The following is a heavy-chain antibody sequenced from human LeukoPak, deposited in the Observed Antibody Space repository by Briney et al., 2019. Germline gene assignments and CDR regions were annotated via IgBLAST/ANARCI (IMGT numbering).Heavy chain of an antibody. V-gene: IGHV4-39*07. CDR1: GGSISSYY. Sequence: SETLSLTCTVSGGSISSYYWGWIRQPPGKGLEWIGSIYYSGSTYYNPSLKSRVTISVDTSKNQFSLKLSSVTAADTAVYYCARDPPFASGWGSRYFDYWGQGTLVTVSS. J-gene: IGHJ4*02. CDR2: IYYSGST. D-gene: IGHD6-19*01. CDR3: ARDPPFASGWGSRYFDY.